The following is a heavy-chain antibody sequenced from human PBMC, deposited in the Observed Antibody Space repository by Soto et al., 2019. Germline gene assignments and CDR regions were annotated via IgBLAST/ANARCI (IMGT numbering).Heavy chain of an antibody. D-gene: IGHD2-21*02. Sequence: PGGSLRLSCAASGFTFSSYAMSWVRQAPGKGLEWVSAISGSGTNTYHADSVKGRFTVSRDNSKNTLYLQMNSLRAEDTAVYYCAKDKVPVVVTAPFDYWGQGTLVTVSS. CDR2: ISGSGTNT. CDR1: GFTFSSYA. J-gene: IGHJ4*02. V-gene: IGHV3-23*01. CDR3: AKDKVPVVVTAPFDY.